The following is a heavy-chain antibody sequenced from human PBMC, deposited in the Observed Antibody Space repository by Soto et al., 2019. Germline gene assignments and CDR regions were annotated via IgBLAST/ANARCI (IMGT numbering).Heavy chain of an antibody. D-gene: IGHD2-2*01. CDR3: ARDLSGCSSTSCYPGFYYYYMDV. V-gene: IGHV3-11*01. CDR1: GFTFSDYY. CDR2: ISSSGSTI. Sequence: GGSLRLSCAASGFTFSDYYMSWIRQAPGKGLEWVSYISSSGSTIYYADSVKGRFTISRDNAKNSLYLQMNSLRAEDTAVYYCARDLSGCSSTSCYPGFYYYYMDVWGKGTTVTVSS. J-gene: IGHJ6*03.